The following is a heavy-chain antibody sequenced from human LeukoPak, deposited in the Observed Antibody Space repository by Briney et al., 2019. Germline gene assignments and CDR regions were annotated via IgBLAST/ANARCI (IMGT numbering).Heavy chain of an antibody. V-gene: IGHV3-53*01. J-gene: IGHJ4*02. CDR2: IYSGGST. Sequence: PGGSLRLSCAASGFTFSSNYMGWVRQAPGKGLEWVSVIYSGGSTYYSDSVKGRFTISRDNSKNTLYLQMNSLRAEDTAVYYCERHTSELGNFDYWGQGALVTVSS. D-gene: IGHD7-27*01. CDR3: ERHTSELGNFDY. CDR1: GFTFSSNY.